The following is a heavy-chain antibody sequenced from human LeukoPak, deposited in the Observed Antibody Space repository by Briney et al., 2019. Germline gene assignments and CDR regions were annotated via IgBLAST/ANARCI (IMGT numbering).Heavy chain of an antibody. D-gene: IGHD6-19*01. J-gene: IGHJ6*03. Sequence: SETLSLTCAVYGGSFSGYYWSWIRQPPGKGLEWIGEINHSGSTNYNPSLKSRVTISVDTSKNQFSLKLSSVTAADTAVYYCARFFSSGWSVNYYYMDVWGKGTTVTVSS. CDR1: GGSFSGYY. CDR3: ARFFSSGWSVNYYYMDV. CDR2: INHSGST. V-gene: IGHV4-34*01.